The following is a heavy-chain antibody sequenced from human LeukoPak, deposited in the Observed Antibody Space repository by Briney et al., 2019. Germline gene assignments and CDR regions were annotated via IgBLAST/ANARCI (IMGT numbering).Heavy chain of an antibody. CDR2: ISSSSSTI. D-gene: IGHD5-12*01. Sequence: GGSLRLSCAASGFTFSSYSMNWVRQATGKGLEWVSYISSSSSTIYYADSVKGRFTISRDNAKNSLYLQMNSLRAEDTAVYYCARERGIEWLREWYNWFDPWGQGTLVTVSS. CDR1: GFTFSSYS. V-gene: IGHV3-48*04. CDR3: ARERGIEWLREWYNWFDP. J-gene: IGHJ5*02.